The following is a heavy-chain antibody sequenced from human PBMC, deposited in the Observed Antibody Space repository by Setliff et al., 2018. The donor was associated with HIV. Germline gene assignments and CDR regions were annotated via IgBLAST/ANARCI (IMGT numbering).Heavy chain of an antibody. CDR2: IYYIGNT. J-gene: IGHJ4*02. CDR3: ARGRSRYYYDGSGYYVDY. D-gene: IGHD3-22*01. CDR1: GGSISGYY. V-gene: IGHV4-59*01. Sequence: SETLSLTCTVSGGSISGYYWSWIRQPPGKGLEWIGYIYYIGNTNYNPSLKGRVTLSVDTSKNQLSLKLCSVTAADTAVYYCARGRSRYYYDGSGYYVDYWGQGTLVTVSS.